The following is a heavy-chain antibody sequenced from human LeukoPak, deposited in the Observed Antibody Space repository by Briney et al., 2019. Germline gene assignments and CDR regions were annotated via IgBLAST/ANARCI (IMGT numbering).Heavy chain of an antibody. J-gene: IGHJ4*02. CDR1: GGTFSSYT. V-gene: IGHV1-69*02. Sequence: SVKVSCKASGGTFSSYTISWVRQAPGQGLEWMGRIIPILGIADYAQKFQGRVTITADKSTSTAYMELSSLRSEDTAVYYCASGVYDSSGYSDFDYWGQGTLVTVSS. D-gene: IGHD3-22*01. CDR2: IIPILGIA. CDR3: ASGVYDSSGYSDFDY.